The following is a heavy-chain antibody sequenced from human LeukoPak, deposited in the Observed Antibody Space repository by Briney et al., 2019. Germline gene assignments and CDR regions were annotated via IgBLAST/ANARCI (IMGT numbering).Heavy chain of an antibody. Sequence: PSETLSLTCTVSGGPFNGYYWSWIRQPAGKGLEWIGRIYSSGTTNYNPSLKSRVTMSVDTSKNQFSLKVTSVTAADTAVYYCAREGSNTPVTHWGQGTLVTVSS. CDR1: GGPFNGYY. CDR2: IYSSGTT. D-gene: IGHD3-10*01. V-gene: IGHV4-4*07. CDR3: AREGSNTPVTH. J-gene: IGHJ4*02.